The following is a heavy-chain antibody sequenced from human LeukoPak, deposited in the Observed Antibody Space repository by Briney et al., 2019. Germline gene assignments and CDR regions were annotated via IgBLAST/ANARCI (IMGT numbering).Heavy chain of an antibody. J-gene: IGHJ5*02. CDR3: ARSRVVVVAAINWFDP. CDR2: IIPIFGTT. D-gene: IGHD2-15*01. V-gene: IGHV1-69*13. CDR1: GGTFNSYA. Sequence: SVKVSCKASGGTFNSYAISWVRQAPGQGLEWMGGIIPIFGTTNYARKFRGRVTITADESTSTAYMELSSLRSEDTAVYYCARSRVVVVAAINWFDPWGQGTLVTVSS.